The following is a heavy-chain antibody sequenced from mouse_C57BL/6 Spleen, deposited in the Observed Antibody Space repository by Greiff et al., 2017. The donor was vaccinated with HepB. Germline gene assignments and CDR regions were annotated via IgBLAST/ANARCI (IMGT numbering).Heavy chain of an antibody. CDR3: ARSEGGYFAY. V-gene: IGHV1-69*01. J-gene: IGHJ3*01. CDR1: GYTFTSYW. CDR2: IDPSESYT. D-gene: IGHD2-2*01. Sequence: QVQLQQPGAELVMPGASVKLSCKASGYTFTSYWMHWVKQRPGQGLEWIGEIDPSESYTNYNQKFKGKSTLTVDKSSSTAYMQLSSLTSEDSAVYYCARSEGGYFAYWGQGTLVTVSA.